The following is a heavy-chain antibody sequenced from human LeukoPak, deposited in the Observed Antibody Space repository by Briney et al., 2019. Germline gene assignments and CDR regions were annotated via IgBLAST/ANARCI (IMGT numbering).Heavy chain of an antibody. CDR1: GGSISSSSYY. D-gene: IGHD2-2*01. CDR2: IYYSGST. J-gene: IGHJ5*02. Sequence: SETLSLTCTVSGGSISSSSYYWGWIRQPPGKGLEWIGSIYYSGSTNYNPSLKSRVTISVDTSKNQFSLKLSSVTAADTAVYYCANGGYCSSTSCYPNWFDPWGQGTLVTVSS. V-gene: IGHV4-39*07. CDR3: ANGGYCSSTSCYPNWFDP.